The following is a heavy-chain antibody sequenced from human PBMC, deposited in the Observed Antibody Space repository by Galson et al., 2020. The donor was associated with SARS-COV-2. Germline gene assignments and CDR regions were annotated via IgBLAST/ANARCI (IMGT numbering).Heavy chain of an antibody. J-gene: IGHJ5*02. D-gene: IGHD6-19*01. V-gene: IGHV4-39*07. CDR3: ARDATSSGWYNWFDP. CDR1: GGSIRSSTYY. CDR2: VLNSGTT. Sequence: SETLSLTCTVSGGSIRSSTYYCGWLRQPPGKGLEWIGSVLNSGTTHYSPSLQSRVTITVDPSKNQFSLNLNSVTAADTAMYYCARDATSSGWYNWFDPWGQGTLVTVSS.